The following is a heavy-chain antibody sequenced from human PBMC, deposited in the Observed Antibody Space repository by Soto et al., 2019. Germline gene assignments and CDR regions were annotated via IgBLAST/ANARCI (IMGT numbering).Heavy chain of an antibody. V-gene: IGHV1-69*08. J-gene: IGHJ4*02. CDR2: IIPYLGIS. CDR1: GGSFNSYT. D-gene: IGHD2-2*01. CDR3: AREDSSSSLDY. Sequence: QVQLLQSGAELKRAGSSVRVSCTASGGSFNSYTVSGVRQAPGQGLEWMVRIIPYLGISNYAEKFWGRVTISANRSTSTAYMDLSGLTSEDTALYFCAREDSSSSLDYWGQGSLVTVSS.